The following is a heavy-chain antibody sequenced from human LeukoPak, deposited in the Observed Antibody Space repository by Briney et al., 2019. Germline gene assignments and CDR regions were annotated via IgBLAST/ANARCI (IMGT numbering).Heavy chain of an antibody. CDR2: SIPSGGST. V-gene: IGHV1-46*01. CDR3: ASEGSSGYYYFEY. Sequence: ASVKVSCKASGYTFTSYYMHWVRQAPGQGLEWMGISIPSGGSTTYAQKFQGRVTMTRDTSTSTVYMEMSSLRSEDPAVSYCASEGSSGYYYFEYWGQGTLVTVSS. D-gene: IGHD3-22*01. CDR1: GYTFTSYY. J-gene: IGHJ4*02.